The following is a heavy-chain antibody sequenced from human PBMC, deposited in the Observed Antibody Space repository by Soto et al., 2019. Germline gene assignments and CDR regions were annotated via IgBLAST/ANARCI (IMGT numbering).Heavy chain of an antibody. CDR2: IYHSGST. Sequence: PSETLSLTCAVSGGSTSSGGYSWSWIRQPPGKGLEWIGYIYHSGSTYYNPSLKSRVTISVDRSKNQFSLKLSSVTAADTAVYYCARGMRGYYCGMDVWGQGTTVTVSS. D-gene: IGHD2-8*01. V-gene: IGHV4-30-2*01. CDR3: ARGMRGYYCGMDV. J-gene: IGHJ6*02. CDR1: GGSTSSGGYS.